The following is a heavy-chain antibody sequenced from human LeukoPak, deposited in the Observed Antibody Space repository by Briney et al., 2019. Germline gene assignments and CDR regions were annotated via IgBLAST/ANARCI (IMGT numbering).Heavy chain of an antibody. Sequence: GGSLRLSCAASGFTFSDYYMSWIRQAPGKGLEWVSSISSSSSYIYYADSVKGRFTISRDNAKNSLYLQMNSLRAEDTAAYYCARVLWECSGGSCYPRVPYDYWGQGTLVTVSS. V-gene: IGHV3-11*06. D-gene: IGHD2-15*01. CDR3: ARVLWECSGGSCYPRVPYDY. CDR1: GFTFSDYY. J-gene: IGHJ4*02. CDR2: ISSSSSYI.